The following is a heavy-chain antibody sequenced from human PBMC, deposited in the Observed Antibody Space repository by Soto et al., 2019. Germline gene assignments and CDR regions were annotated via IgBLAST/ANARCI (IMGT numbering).Heavy chain of an antibody. CDR2: ISYDGSNK. J-gene: IGHJ4*02. Sequence: PGGSLRLSCAASGFTFSSYAMHWVRQAPGKGLEWVAVISYDGSNKYYADSVKGRFTISRDNAKNSLHLQMNSLRDEDTAVYYFTNWRASFNIDYWGQGALVTVSS. D-gene: IGHD1-1*01. V-gene: IGHV3-30-3*01. CDR3: TNWRASFNIDY. CDR1: GFTFSSYA.